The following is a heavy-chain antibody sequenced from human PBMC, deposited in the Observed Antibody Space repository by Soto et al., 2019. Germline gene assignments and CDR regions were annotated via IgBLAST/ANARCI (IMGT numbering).Heavy chain of an antibody. CDR3: ARDGEQHLVLDYYYAMDV. D-gene: IGHD3-10*01. CDR2: ITSTSLYI. Sequence: EVQLVESGGGLVKPGGSLRLSCAASGFTFNASNMNWVRQAPGQGLEWVSSITSTSLYIYYTDSIKGRFTISRDNAKNSLYLQMDSLRAEDTAVYYCARDGEQHLVLDYYYAMDVWGQGTTVTVSS. J-gene: IGHJ6*02. V-gene: IGHV3-21*01. CDR1: GFTFNASN.